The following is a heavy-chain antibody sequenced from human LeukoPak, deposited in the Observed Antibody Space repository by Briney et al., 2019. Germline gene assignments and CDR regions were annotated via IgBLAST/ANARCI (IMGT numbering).Heavy chain of an antibody. CDR3: ARRDGYCSSTSCYPHGPFDP. V-gene: IGHV5-51*01. CDR1: GYSFTSYW. CDR2: IYPGDSDT. Sequence: GESLQISCKGSGYSFTSYWIGWVRQMPGKGLEWMGIIYPGDSDTTYSPSFQGQVTISADKSISTAYLQWSSLKASDTAMYYCARRDGYCSSTSCYPHGPFDPWGQGTLVTVSS. J-gene: IGHJ5*02. D-gene: IGHD2-2*01.